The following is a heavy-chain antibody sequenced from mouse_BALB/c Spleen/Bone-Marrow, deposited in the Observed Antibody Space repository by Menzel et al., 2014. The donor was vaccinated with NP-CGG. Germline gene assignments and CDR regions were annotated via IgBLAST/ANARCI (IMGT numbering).Heavy chain of an antibody. CDR3: ARYYCGSSLFAY. V-gene: IGHV14-3*02. J-gene: IGHJ3*01. D-gene: IGHD1-1*01. CDR1: GFNIKDTY. Sequence: EVQLQESGAELVKPGASVKLSCTASGFNIKDTYMYWVKQRPEQGLEWIGRIDPANGNTKYDPKFQDKATITADTPSNTAYLQLSSLTSEDTAVYYCARYYCGSSLFAYWGQGTLVTVSA. CDR2: IDPANGNT.